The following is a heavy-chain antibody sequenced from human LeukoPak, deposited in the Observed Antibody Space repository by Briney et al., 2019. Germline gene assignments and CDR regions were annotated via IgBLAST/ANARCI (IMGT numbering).Heavy chain of an antibody. D-gene: IGHD1-26*01. CDR1: GGSLSSYY. CDR3: ARDRLGATGHWRIDV. J-gene: IGHJ2*01. V-gene: IGHV4-4*07. CDR2: IYNSGTT. Sequence: SETLSLTCTVSGGSLSSYYWTGIRQPAGKGLEWIGRIYNSGTTNYSPSLESRVTMSLDTSKNRFSLSLSSVTAADTAVYYCARDRLGATGHWRIDVWGRGTLVTVSS.